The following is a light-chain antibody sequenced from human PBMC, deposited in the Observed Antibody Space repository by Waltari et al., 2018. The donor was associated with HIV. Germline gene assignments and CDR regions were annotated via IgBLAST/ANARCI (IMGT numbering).Light chain of an antibody. V-gene: IGLV4-69*01. CDR1: SWHSHYA. CDR2: LNSDGSH. J-gene: IGLJ1*01. CDR3: QTWGTGIQV. Sequence: QLVLTQSPSASASLGASVKLTCTLSSWHSHYAIAWHPQQPEKGPRYLMKLNSDGSHTKGDGIPDRFSGSSSGAERYLTISTLQSEDEADYYCQTWGTGIQVFGSGTKVTVL.